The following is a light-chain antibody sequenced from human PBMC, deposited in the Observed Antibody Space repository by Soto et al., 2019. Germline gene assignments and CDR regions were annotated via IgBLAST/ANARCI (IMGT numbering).Light chain of an antibody. CDR2: DAS. J-gene: IGKJ2*01. CDR3: QQYAGSLYT. CDR1: QGVSTY. V-gene: IGKV3-11*01. Sequence: EIALTQSPATLSLSPGERATLSCRASQGVSTYLGWYQQKPGQPPRLLIHDASNRATGIPARFSGSGSGTDFTLTISNLEPEDSAVYYCQQYAGSLYTFAQGTKVDIK.